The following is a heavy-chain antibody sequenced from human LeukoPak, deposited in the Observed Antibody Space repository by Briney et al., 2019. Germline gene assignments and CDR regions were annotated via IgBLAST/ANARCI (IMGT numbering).Heavy chain of an antibody. D-gene: IGHD6-6*01. V-gene: IGHV5-51*01. CDR3: ARHGLFKAARRHNWIDP. CDR2: IYPGDSDT. CDR1: GYSFTSYW. J-gene: IGHJ5*02. Sequence: GESLKISCKGSGYSFTSYWIGWVRQMPGKGLEWMGIIYPGDSDTRYSPSFQGQVTISADKSISTAYLQWSSLKASDTAMYYCARHGLFKAARRHNWIDPWGQGTLVTVSS.